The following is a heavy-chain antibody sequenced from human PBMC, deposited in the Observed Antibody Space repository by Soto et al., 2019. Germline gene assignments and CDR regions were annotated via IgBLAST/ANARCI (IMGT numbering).Heavy chain of an antibody. CDR2: IDPSDSYT. J-gene: IGHJ6*02. Sequence: GESLKISCKGSGYSFTSYWISWVRQMPGKGLEWTGRIDPSDSYTNYSPSFQGHVTISADKSISTAYLQWSSLKASDTAMYYCASPIQKKEKNARYYYYGMDVWGQGTTVTVSS. CDR1: GYSFTSYW. V-gene: IGHV5-10-1*01. CDR3: ASPIQKKEKNARYYYYGMDV.